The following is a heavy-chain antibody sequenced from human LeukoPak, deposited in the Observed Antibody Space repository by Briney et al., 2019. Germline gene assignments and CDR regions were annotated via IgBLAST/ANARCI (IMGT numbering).Heavy chain of an antibody. CDR3: ASGYGDAFDI. CDR2: IYTSGST. CDR1: GGSISSGSYY. V-gene: IGHV4-61*02. Sequence: SQTLSLTCTVSGGSISSGSYYWSWIRQPAGKGLEWIGRIYTSGSTNYNPSLKSRVTISVDTSKNQFSLKLSSVTAADTAVYYCASGYGDAFDISGQGTMVTVSS. J-gene: IGHJ3*02. D-gene: IGHD3-22*01.